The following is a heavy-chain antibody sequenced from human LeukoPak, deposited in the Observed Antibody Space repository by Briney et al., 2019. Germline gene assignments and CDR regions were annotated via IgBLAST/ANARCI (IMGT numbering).Heavy chain of an antibody. CDR1: GYTFTSYY. J-gene: IGHJ2*01. D-gene: IGHD1-14*01. Sequence: ASVKVSCKASGYTFTSYYMHWVRQAPGQGLEWMGIINPSGGSTSYAQKFQGRVTMTRDTSTSTAYMELNSLRSEDTAVYYCATGLGNWYFDLWGRGTLVTVSS. V-gene: IGHV1-46*03. CDR2: INPSGGST. CDR3: ATGLGNWYFDL.